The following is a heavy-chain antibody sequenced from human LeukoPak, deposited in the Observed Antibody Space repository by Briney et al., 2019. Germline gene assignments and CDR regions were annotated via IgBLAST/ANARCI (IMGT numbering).Heavy chain of an antibody. Sequence: PSGTLSLTCTVSGGSISSRDYYWTWIRQDPGEGLEWMGYIYYSGTTSYNTSLKSRVSISIDTSKKHFSLKLTSVTAADTAVYYCARVKLVDRTSIISDWFDPWGQGTLVTVSS. J-gene: IGHJ5*02. V-gene: IGHV4-31*03. CDR3: ARVKLVDRTSIISDWFDP. D-gene: IGHD2-21*02. CDR2: IYYSGTT. CDR1: GGSISSRDYY.